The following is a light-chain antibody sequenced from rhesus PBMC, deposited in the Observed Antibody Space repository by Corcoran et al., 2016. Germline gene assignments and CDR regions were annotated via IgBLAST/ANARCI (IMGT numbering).Light chain of an antibody. CDR2: AAS. Sequence: DIQMTQSPSSLSASVGDTVTITCRASQGISSNLNWFQLKPGKAPKLLIYAASSWESGGPSRFSGSGSGTDFTLTISSLQPEDFAVYYCLQHNSYPFSFGQGTKVEIK. CDR1: QGISSN. V-gene: IGKV1-28*03. J-gene: IGKJ2*01. CDR3: LQHNSYPFS.